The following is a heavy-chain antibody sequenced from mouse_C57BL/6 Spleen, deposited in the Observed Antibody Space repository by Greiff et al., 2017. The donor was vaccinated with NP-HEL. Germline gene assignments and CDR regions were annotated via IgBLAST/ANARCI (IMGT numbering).Heavy chain of an antibody. Sequence: VQLQQSGPELVKPGASVKISCKASGYTFTDYYMNWVKQSHGKSLEWIGDINPNNGGTSYNQKFKGKATLTVDKSSSTAYMELRSLTSEDSAVYYCARWGLWYFDVWGTGTTVTVSS. CDR1: GYTFTDYY. CDR2: INPNNGGT. CDR3: ARWGLWYFDV. V-gene: IGHV1-26*01. D-gene: IGHD3-3*01. J-gene: IGHJ1*03.